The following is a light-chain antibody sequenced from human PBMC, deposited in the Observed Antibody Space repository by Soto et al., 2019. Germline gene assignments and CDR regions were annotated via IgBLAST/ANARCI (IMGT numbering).Light chain of an antibody. CDR1: QSISNN. V-gene: IGKV3-15*01. Sequence: EIVMTQSPATLSVSPGGTATLSCRASQSISNNLAWYQQKPGQAPRLLIYDASTRATGIPARFSGSGSGTEFTLTISSLQSEDFAGYYCQQCNIWPPAFGQGTKLEI. J-gene: IGKJ2*01. CDR2: DAS. CDR3: QQCNIWPPA.